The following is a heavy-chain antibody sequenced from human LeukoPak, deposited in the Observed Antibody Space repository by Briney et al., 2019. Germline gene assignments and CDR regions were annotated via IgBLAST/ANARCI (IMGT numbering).Heavy chain of an antibody. D-gene: IGHD6-13*01. Sequence: GGSLRLSCAASRFTFSNYGMHWVRQAPGKVLEWVAIILYDGSNKFYADSVKGRFTISRDNSKNTLYRQMNSLRAEDTAVYYCAKDRIAASGLSYYFDYWGQGTLVTVSS. J-gene: IGHJ4*02. V-gene: IGHV3-30*18. CDR1: RFTFSNYG. CDR3: AKDRIAASGLSYYFDY. CDR2: ILYDGSNK.